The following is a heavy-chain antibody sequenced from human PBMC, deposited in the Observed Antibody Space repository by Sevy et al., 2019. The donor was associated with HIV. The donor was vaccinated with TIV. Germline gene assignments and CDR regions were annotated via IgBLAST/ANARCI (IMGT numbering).Heavy chain of an antibody. Sequence: ASVKVSCKVSGNTLTQLSMHWVRQVPGKGLEWMGSFDPEDDERIYAQKFQGRVTMTEDKSTDTAYRGLSSLKSEDTAVYYCATTKDYYENSGDPFDYWGQGTLVTVSS. CDR2: FDPEDDER. V-gene: IGHV1-24*01. CDR3: ATTKDYYENSGDPFDY. J-gene: IGHJ4*02. CDR1: GNTLTQLS. D-gene: IGHD3-22*01.